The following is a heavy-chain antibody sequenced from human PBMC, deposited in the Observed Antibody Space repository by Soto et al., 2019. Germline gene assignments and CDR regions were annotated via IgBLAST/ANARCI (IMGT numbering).Heavy chain of an antibody. CDR1: GYPFTGPY. J-gene: IGHJ6*02. V-gene: IGHV1-2*02. Sequence: ASVKVSCKASGYPFTGPYIYWVRQAPGQGLEWMGWINPSSGGTEFAEKFQGRVTVTRDTSISTASMEPTRLTSDDTAIYYCARGDSTDCSNGVCSFFYNHDMDVWGQGTTVTVSS. CDR2: INPSSGGT. D-gene: IGHD2-8*01. CDR3: ARGDSTDCSNGVCSFFYNHDMDV.